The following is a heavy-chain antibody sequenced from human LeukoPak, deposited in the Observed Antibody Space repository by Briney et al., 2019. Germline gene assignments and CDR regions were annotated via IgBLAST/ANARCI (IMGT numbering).Heavy chain of an antibody. Sequence: ASVKVSCKGSGYTFTGYFIHWVRQAPGQGLEWMGWINSNTGDTTYAQDFQGRVTMTRDTSISTVYMEMSRLISDDTAVYYCARDPAPPEVGIDFWGQGTLVTVSS. J-gene: IGHJ4*02. CDR3: ARDPAPPEVGIDF. D-gene: IGHD1-14*01. CDR2: INSNTGDT. V-gene: IGHV1-2*02. CDR1: GYTFTGYF.